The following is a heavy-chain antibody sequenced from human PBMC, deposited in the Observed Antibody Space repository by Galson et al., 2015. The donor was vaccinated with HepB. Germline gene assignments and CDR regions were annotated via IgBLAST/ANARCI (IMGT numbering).Heavy chain of an antibody. CDR2: ITSSGGNT. D-gene: IGHD2-15*01. Sequence: SLRLSCAASGFTFTRYAMTWVRQAPGKGLEWVSSITSSGGNTYYTDSVKGRFTISRDNSKNTLFLQLNSLRAEDTAVYYCAKDGVMVATNPSHFHYWGQGTLGTVSS. J-gene: IGHJ4*02. CDR3: AKDGVMVATNPSHFHY. CDR1: GFTFTRYA. V-gene: IGHV3-23*01.